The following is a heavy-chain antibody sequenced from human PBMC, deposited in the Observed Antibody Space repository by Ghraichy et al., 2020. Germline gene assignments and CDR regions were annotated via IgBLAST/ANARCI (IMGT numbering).Heavy chain of an antibody. D-gene: IGHD5-18*01. CDR2: IYYSGGT. CDR1: GGSISSTSYY. CDR3: ARPSIAMVSYWYFDL. Sequence: SCTVSGGSISSTSYYWGWIRQPPGKGLEWIGSIYYSGGTNYNPSLKSRVTISVDTSKNQFSLKLASVTAADTAVYYCARPSIAMVSYWYFDLWGRGPLVTVSS. J-gene: IGHJ2*01. V-gene: IGHV4-39*01.